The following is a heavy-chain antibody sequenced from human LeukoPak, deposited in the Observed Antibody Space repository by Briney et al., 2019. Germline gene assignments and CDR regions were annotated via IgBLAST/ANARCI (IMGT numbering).Heavy chain of an antibody. Sequence: ASVRVSCKASGYTFTNYAMNWVRQAPGQGLEWMGWIHPSTGNPTYALGFAGRFVFSLDTSVSTTYLQISSLKAEDTAVYYCARAFQSLGGLSSPDYWGQGTLVTVSS. J-gene: IGHJ4*02. CDR1: GYTFTNYA. D-gene: IGHD3-16*02. CDR2: IHPSTGNP. V-gene: IGHV7-4-1*02. CDR3: ARAFQSLGGLSSPDY.